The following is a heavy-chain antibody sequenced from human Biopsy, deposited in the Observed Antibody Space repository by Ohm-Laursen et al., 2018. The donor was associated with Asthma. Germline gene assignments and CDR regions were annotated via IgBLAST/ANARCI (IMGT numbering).Heavy chain of an antibody. D-gene: IGHD2-2*01. Sequence: SDTLSLTCTVSGGSITSSSYYWGWIRQPPGKGMERIGSMYHSGSPYYHPSLKSRVTISVDTSKNQFSLKLRSVTAADTAVYYCANMGFTIPGPAWTFDIWGQGTMVTVSS. CDR3: ANMGFTIPGPAWTFDI. V-gene: IGHV4-39*07. J-gene: IGHJ3*02. CDR2: MYHSGSP. CDR1: GGSITSSSYY.